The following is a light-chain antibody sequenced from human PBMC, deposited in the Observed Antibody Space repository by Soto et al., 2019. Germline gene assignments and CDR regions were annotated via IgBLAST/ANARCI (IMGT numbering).Light chain of an antibody. CDR2: GNS. CDR1: SSNIGAGYD. CDR3: QSYDSSLSGLVV. Sequence: QSVLTQPPSVSGAPGQRVTISCTGSSSNIGAGYDVHWYQQLPGTAPKLLIYGNSNRPSGVPDRFSGSKSGTSASLAFTGLQAEDEADYYCQSYDSSLSGLVVFGGWTKLTVL. J-gene: IGLJ2*01. V-gene: IGLV1-40*01.